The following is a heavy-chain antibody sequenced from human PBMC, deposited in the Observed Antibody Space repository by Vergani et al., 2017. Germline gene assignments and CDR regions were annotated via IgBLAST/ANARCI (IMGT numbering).Heavy chain of an antibody. Sequence: EVQLVQSGAEVRKPGATMKISCKVSGYTFTDHYMHWVKQAPGKGLEWMWLVDPEDGETIYAEKFKGRVTIAADTSTDTVHLELSSLRSEDTAVYYCATPQTVTTGGMEVWGQGTTVIVSS. CDR2: VDPEDGET. V-gene: IGHV1-69-2*01. CDR1: GYTFTDHY. J-gene: IGHJ6*02. D-gene: IGHD4-17*01. CDR3: ATPQTVTTGGMEV.